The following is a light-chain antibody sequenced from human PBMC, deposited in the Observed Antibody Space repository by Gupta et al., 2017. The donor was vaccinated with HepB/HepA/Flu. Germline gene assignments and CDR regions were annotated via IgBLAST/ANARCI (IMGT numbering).Light chain of an antibody. V-gene: IGLV2-14*01. CDR2: DVS. J-gene: IGLJ2*01. CDR1: SSDVGGYNY. CDR3: SSYTSSSTLVV. Sequence: SALTQPASVSGSPGQSITISCTGTSSDVGGYNYVSWYHQHPGKAPKLMIYDVSNRPSGVSNRFSGSKSGNTASLTISGLQAEEEADYYCSSYTSSSTLVVFGGGTKLTVL.